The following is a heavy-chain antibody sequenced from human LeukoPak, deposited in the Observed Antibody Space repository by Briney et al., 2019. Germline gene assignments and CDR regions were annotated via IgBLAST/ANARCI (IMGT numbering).Heavy chain of an antibody. CDR2: IYYSGSS. CDR1: GGSISGYH. Sequence: SETLSLTCNVSGGSISGYHWSWIRQPPGKGLEWLGYIYYSGSSNYNPSLKSRVTISVDTSKNQFSLKLSSVTAADTAVYYCARSRQGVSYAFDIWGQGTMVTVSS. CDR3: ARSRQGVSYAFDI. J-gene: IGHJ3*02. V-gene: IGHV4-59*01.